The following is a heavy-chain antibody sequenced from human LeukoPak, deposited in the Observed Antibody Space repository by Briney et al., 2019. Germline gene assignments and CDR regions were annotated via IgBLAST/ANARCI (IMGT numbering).Heavy chain of an antibody. D-gene: IGHD6-19*01. CDR2: ISGSGGST. CDR1: GFTFSSYA. Sequence: GGSLRLSXAASGFTFSSYAMSWVRQAPGKGLEWVSAISGSGGSTYYADSVKGRFTISRDNSKNTLYLQMNSLRAEDTAVYYCAKEPYSSGWYGVYFLDYWGQGTLVTVSS. J-gene: IGHJ4*02. V-gene: IGHV3-23*01. CDR3: AKEPYSSGWYGVYFLDY.